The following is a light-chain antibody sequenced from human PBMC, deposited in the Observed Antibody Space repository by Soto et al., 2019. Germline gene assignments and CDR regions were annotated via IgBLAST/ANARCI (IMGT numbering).Light chain of an antibody. V-gene: IGKV3-15*01. J-gene: IGKJ4*01. CDR1: QRIGST. CDR2: DAS. CDR3: QHYKTWPLS. Sequence: EIVMTQSPATLSVSPGERATLSCRASQRIGSTLAWYQQKPGQTPRLLIYDASTRATGIPARFSGIGSGTEFTLIISSLQSEDFAVYYCQHYKTWPLSFGGGTKVEI.